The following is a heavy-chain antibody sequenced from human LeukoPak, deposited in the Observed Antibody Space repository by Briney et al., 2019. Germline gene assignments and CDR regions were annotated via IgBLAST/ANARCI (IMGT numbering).Heavy chain of an antibody. V-gene: IGHV4-34*01. J-gene: IGHJ5*02. Sequence: SETLSLTCAVYGGSFRGYYWSWIRQPPGKGLEWIGEINHSGSTNYNPSLKSRVTISVDTSKNQFSLKLSSVTAADTAVYYCARGRRYSSSSVWFDPWGQGTLVTVSS. CDR3: ARGRRYSSSSVWFDP. CDR1: GGSFRGYY. D-gene: IGHD6-6*01. CDR2: INHSGST.